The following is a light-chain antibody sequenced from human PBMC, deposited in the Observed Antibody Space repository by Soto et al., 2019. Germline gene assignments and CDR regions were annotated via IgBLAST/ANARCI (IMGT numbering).Light chain of an antibody. CDR2: DVS. J-gene: IGLJ1*01. V-gene: IGLV2-14*01. Sequence: QSVLTQPASVSGSPGQSITISCTGTSSDVGGYNYVSWYQQHPGKAPKFMIYDVSNRPSGVSNRFSGSKSGNTASLTISGLPAEDEADYYCCSYTTSNTRQIVFGTGTKVTVL. CDR1: SSDVGGYNY. CDR3: CSYTTSNTRQIV.